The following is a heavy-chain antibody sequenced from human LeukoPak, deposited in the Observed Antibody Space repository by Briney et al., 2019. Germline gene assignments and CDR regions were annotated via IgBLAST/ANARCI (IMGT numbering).Heavy chain of an antibody. CDR2: ISSSSSYI. D-gene: IGHD5-24*01. CDR1: GFTFSSYS. CDR3: ARDGGPIVEMATIIGYYFDY. Sequence: GGSLRLSCAASGFTFSSYSMNWVRQAPGKGLEWVSSISSSSSYIYYADSVKGRFTISRDNAKNSLYLQMNSLGAEDTAVYYCARDGGPIVEMATIIGYYFDYWGQGTLVTVSS. J-gene: IGHJ4*02. V-gene: IGHV3-21*01.